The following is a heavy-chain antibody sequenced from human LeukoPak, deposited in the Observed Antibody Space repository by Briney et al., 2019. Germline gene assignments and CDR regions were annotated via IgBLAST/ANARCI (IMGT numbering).Heavy chain of an antibody. CDR3: ARGGKWLRLVDAFDI. D-gene: IGHD5-12*01. Sequence: PSQTLSLTCTVSGGSISSGGYYWSWIRQHPGKGLEWIGYIYYSGSTYYNPSLKSRVTISVDTSKNQFSLKLSSVTAADTAVYYCARGGKWLRLVDAFDIWGQGTMVTVSS. CDR2: IYYSGST. V-gene: IGHV4-31*03. J-gene: IGHJ3*02. CDR1: GGSISSGGYY.